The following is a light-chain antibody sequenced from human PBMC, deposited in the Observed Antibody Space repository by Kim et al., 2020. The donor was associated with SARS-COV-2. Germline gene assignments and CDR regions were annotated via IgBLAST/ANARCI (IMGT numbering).Light chain of an antibody. CDR1: TGAVTSGHR. J-gene: IGLJ2*01. CDR3: LLYYNGHRV. Sequence: PGGTGPLTCGPSTGAVTSGHRSYWFQQEPGQAPGTLIYDTSSKHAWSPARLSGSLLGGKAALTLSGALPEDEAEYYCLLYYNGHRVFGGGTQLTVL. CDR2: DTS. V-gene: IGLV7-46*01.